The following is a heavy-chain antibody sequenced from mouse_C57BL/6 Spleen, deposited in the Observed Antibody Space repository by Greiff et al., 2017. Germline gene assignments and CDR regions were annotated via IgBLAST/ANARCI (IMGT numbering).Heavy chain of an antibody. CDR1: GFTFSNYW. Sequence: EVHLVESGGGLVQPGGSMKLSCVASGFTFSNYWMNWVRQSPEKGLEWVAQLRLKSDNYATHYAESVKGRFTISCDDSKRRGYLQRNNLRAEDTGSYYGTERRSGPYYFDYGGQGTTLTVSS. V-gene: IGHV6-3*01. J-gene: IGHJ2*01. CDR2: LRLKSDNYAT. CDR3: TERRSGPYYFDY. D-gene: IGHD1-1*01.